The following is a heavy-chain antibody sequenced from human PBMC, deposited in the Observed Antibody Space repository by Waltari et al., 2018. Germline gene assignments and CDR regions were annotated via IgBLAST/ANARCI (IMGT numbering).Heavy chain of an antibody. V-gene: IGHV1-69*01. CDR3: AGGDYYDSSGVLSGFDL. Sequence: QVQLVQSGAEVKKPGSSVKVSCKASGGTFSSYAISWVRQAPGQGLEWMGGVIPSSGTANDEQKDQDRVTVNADEPTSTAYMELSSLGSEDSAVYYGAGGDYYDSSGVLSGFDLWGQGTLVTVSS. CDR1: GGTFSSYA. D-gene: IGHD3-22*01. J-gene: IGHJ5*02. CDR2: VIPSSGTA.